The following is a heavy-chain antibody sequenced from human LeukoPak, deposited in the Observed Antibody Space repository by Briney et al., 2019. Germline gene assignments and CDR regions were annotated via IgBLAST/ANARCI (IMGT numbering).Heavy chain of an antibody. V-gene: IGHV3-23*01. CDR3: ARDHSSSCQLFDY. J-gene: IGHJ4*02. CDR2: IFPSGGEI. D-gene: IGHD6-13*01. CDR1: GFTLSTFA. Sequence: PGGSLRLSCAASGFTLSTFAMIWVRQPPGKGLEWVSSIFPSGGEIHYADSVRGRFTISRDNSKSTLSLQMNSLRAEDTAIYYCARDHSSSCQLFDYWGQGTLVTVSS.